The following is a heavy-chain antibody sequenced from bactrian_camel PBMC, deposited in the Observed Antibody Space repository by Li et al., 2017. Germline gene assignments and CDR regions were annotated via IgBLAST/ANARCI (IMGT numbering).Heavy chain of an antibody. CDR2: IDSDGTT. J-gene: IGHJ4*01. CDR3: VTNPDYGYCSDGAWAYTR. Sequence: HVQLVESGGDSVQAGGSLRLSCAYSGNGFSRACMGWFRQAPGKEREGVAGIDSDGTTNYADSVKGRFTISKDNVKNTVFLQMNNLKPEDTAMYVCVTNPDYGYCSDGAWAYTRWGQGTQVTVS. V-gene: IGHV3S53*01. D-gene: IGHD5*01. CDR1: GNGFSRAC.